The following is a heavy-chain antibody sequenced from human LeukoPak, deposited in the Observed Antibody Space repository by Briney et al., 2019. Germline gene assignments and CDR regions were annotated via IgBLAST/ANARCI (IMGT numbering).Heavy chain of an antibody. CDR1: GFTFSRYA. CDR2: ISSNGDST. Sequence: GEPLRLSCSASGFTFSRYAMHWVRQAPGKGLEYVSAISSNGDSTYYADSVKGRFTISRDNSRNTLHLQMSSLRVEDTAVYYCVKDSSSGSYFDYWGQGTLVTVSS. CDR3: VKDSSSGSYFDY. J-gene: IGHJ4*02. V-gene: IGHV3-64D*06. D-gene: IGHD3-10*01.